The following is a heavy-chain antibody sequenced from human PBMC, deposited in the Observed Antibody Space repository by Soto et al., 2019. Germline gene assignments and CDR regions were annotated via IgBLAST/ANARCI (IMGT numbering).Heavy chain of an antibody. CDR1: GGSISSYY. CDR3: ARRYAGNFDY. Sequence: QVQLQESGPGLVKPSETLSLTCTVSGGSISSYYWSWIRQPPGKGLEWIGYIYYSGSTNYNPSLRSRLTISVDTSKNQFSRKLSSVTAADTAVYYCARRYAGNFDYWGQGTLVTVSS. CDR2: IYYSGST. D-gene: IGHD2-8*01. J-gene: IGHJ4*02. V-gene: IGHV4-59*01.